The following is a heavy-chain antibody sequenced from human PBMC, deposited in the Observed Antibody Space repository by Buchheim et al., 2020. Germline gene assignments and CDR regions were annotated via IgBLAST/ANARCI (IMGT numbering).Heavy chain of an antibody. D-gene: IGHD1-14*01. CDR2: INHSGST. Sequence: QVQLQQWGAGLLKPSETLSLTCAVYGGSFSGYYWSWIRQPPGKGLEWIGEINHSGSTNYNPSLKSRVPISVDTSKNQFSLKLSSVTAADTAVYYCARGRNTGYYYYYYMDVWGKGTT. CDR3: ARGRNTGYYYYYYMDV. J-gene: IGHJ6*03. V-gene: IGHV4-34*01. CDR1: GGSFSGYY.